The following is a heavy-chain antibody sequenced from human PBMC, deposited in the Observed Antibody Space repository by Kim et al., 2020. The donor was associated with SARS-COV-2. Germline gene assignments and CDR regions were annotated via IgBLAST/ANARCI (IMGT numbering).Heavy chain of an antibody. CDR2: ISYDGSNK. CDR3: ARDGSRWELRQYAFDI. CDR1: GFTFSSYA. Sequence: GGSLRLSCADSGFTFSSYAMHWVRQAPGKGLEWVAVISYDGSNKYYADSVKGRFTISRDNSKNTLYLQMNSLRAEDTAVYYCARDGSRWELRQYAFDIWGQGTMVTVSS. D-gene: IGHD1-26*01. V-gene: IGHV3-30-3*01. J-gene: IGHJ3*02.